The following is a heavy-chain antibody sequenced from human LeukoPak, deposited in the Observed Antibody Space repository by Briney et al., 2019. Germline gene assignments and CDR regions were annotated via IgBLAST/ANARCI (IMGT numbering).Heavy chain of an antibody. CDR1: GYTFTSYG. CDR3: ARDPHYYDSSGYYYPPNYYYGMDV. Sequence: ASVKVSCKASGYTFTSYGISWVRQAPGQGLEWMGWISAYNGNTNYAQKLQGRVTMTTDTSTSTAYMELRSLRSDDTAVYYCARDPHYYDSSGYYYPPNYYYGMDVWGQGTTVTVSS. D-gene: IGHD3-22*01. V-gene: IGHV1-18*01. J-gene: IGHJ6*02. CDR2: ISAYNGNT.